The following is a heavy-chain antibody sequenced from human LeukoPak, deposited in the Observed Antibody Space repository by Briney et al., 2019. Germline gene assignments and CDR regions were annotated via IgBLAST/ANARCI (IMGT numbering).Heavy chain of an antibody. CDR3: ARAENTKDYDFWSGYYTYNWFDP. CDR2: IIPIFGTA. D-gene: IGHD3-3*01. V-gene: IGHV1-69*13. Sequence: SVKVSCKASGGTFSSYAISWVRQAPGQGLEWMGGIIPIFGTANYAQKFQGRVTITADESTSTAYMELSSLRSEDTAVYYCARAENTKDYDFWSGYYTYNWFDPWGQGTLVTVSS. CDR1: GGTFSSYA. J-gene: IGHJ5*02.